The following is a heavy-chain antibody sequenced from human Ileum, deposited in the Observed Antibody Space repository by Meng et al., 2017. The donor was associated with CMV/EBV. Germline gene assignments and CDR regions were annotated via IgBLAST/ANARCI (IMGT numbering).Heavy chain of an antibody. D-gene: IGHD3-3*01. CDR3: ARIKSGYGVDSTARYYDYHAMDV. CDR1: GFSLNTRGMC. CDR2: IDWDVDV. Sequence: SGPTLVKPTQTLTLTCSFSGFSLNTRGMCVTWVRQPPGKALEWLALIDWDVDVYYNTSLRTRLAISKDTPKNQVVLKMTNMDPTDTATYYCARIKSGYGVDSTARYYDYHAMDVWGQGTTVTVSS. V-gene: IGHV2-70*13. J-gene: IGHJ6*02.